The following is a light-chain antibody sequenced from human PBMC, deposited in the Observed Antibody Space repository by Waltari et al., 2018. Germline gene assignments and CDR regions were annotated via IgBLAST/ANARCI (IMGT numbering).Light chain of an antibody. CDR1: SFTISS. V-gene: IGLV3-19*01. J-gene: IGLJ2*01. CDR3: NSRDNSGNQP. Sequence: SSLLTHDPAVSVPLGLPVLHPYQGKSFTISSPNWYQQKPGHAPLLLIYAKSKRPSGIPDRFSGSSSSNTAAFTITGAQAEDDADYYCNSRDNSGNQPFGGGTKLTVL. CDR2: AKS.